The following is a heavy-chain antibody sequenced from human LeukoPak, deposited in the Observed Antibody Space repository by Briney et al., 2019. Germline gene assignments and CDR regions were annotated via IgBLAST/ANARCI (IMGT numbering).Heavy chain of an antibody. D-gene: IGHD3-3*01. CDR1: GFSLSTSGVG. Sequence: SGPTLVNPTQTLTLTCTFSGFSLSTSGVGVGWIRQPPGKALEWLALIYWNDDKRYSPSLKSRLTITKDTSKNQVVLTMTNMDPVDTATYYCALFNYDFWSGYSWFDPWGQGTLVTVSS. CDR2: IYWNDDK. V-gene: IGHV2-5*01. CDR3: ALFNYDFWSGYSWFDP. J-gene: IGHJ5*02.